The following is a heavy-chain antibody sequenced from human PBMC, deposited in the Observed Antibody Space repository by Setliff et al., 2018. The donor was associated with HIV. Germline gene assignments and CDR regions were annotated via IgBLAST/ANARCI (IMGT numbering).Heavy chain of an antibody. Sequence: GGSLRLSCTAAGFTFSNYYMHWVRQAPGKGLVWVSHINGDGTNTVYADSVKGRFTTSRDNAKSTLYLQMDSLRAEDTAVYYCARVDSSGRYGRFDYWGQGTLVTVSS. CDR2: INGDGTNT. D-gene: IGHD6-19*01. J-gene: IGHJ4*02. CDR1: GFTFSNYY. V-gene: IGHV3-74*01. CDR3: ARVDSSGRYGRFDY.